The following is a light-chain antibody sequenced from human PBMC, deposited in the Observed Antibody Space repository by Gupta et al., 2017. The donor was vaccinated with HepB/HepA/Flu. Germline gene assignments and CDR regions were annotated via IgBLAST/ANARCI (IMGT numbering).Light chain of an antibody. V-gene: IGKV4-1*01. CDR3: HQYDSSPRT. CDR1: QSILYNSNNKNY. Sequence: DIVMTQSPDSLAVSLGERATINCKSSQSILYNSNNKNYLAWYQQKPGQPPKLLFSWASTRKSGVPDRFTGSGSGTDFTLTITNLQAEDVAVYYCHQYDSSPRTFSQGTKLEI. J-gene: IGKJ2*01. CDR2: WAS.